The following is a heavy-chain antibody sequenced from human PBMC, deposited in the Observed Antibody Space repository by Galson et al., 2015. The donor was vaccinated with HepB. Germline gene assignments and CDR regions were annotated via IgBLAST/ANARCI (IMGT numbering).Heavy chain of an antibody. CDR2: INTDGSST. CDR3: ARASVTAAFDY. V-gene: IGHV3-74*01. D-gene: IGHD6-13*01. J-gene: IGHJ4*02. Sequence: SLRLSCAASGFTFSSYWMHWVRQAPGKGLVWVSRINTDGSSTNCADSVKGRFTISRDNAKNTLYLQMSSLRAEDTAVYYCARASVTAAFDYWGQGTLVTVSS. CDR1: GFTFSSYW.